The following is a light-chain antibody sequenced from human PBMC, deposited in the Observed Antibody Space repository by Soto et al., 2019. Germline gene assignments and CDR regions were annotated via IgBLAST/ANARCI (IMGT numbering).Light chain of an antibody. J-gene: IGKJ1*01. CDR1: QSVSSN. CDR2: GAS. Sequence: EIVLTQSPVTLSLSPGGRATLSCRVSQSVSSNLAWYQQKPGQAPRLLIYGASSRATVITDRFSGSGSGTDFTLTNSRLEPEDFAVYYCQQYGSSPSWTFGQGTKVDNK. V-gene: IGKV3-20*01. CDR3: QQYGSSPSWT.